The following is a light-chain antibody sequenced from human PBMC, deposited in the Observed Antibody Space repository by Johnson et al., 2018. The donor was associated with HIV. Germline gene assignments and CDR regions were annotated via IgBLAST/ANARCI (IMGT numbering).Light chain of an antibody. J-gene: IGLJ1*01. CDR1: SSNIGNNY. CDR3: GTWDSSLSAGNV. Sequence: QSVLTQPPSVSAAPGQKVTISCSGSSSNIGNNYVSWYQQLPGTAPKLLIYDNNKRPSGIPDRFSGSKSGTSATLGITGLQTGDEADYYFGTWDSSLSAGNVFGTGTKVTVL. V-gene: IGLV1-51*01. CDR2: DNN.